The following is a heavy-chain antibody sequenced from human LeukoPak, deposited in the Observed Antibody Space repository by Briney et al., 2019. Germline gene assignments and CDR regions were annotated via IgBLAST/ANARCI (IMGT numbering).Heavy chain of an antibody. D-gene: IGHD2-15*01. CDR3: AREGVAGPYCSGGRCYYYYYGLDV. Sequence: SETLSLTCSVSGVSISSRDYYWNWIRQLPGKGLEWIGYIYHSGSTYNPSLQSRVTISLDTSKNQFSLMLTSVTAADTAVYYCAREGVAGPYCSGGRCYYYYYGLDVWGQGTTVTVSS. CDR1: GVSISSRDYY. V-gene: IGHV4-31*03. CDR2: IYHSGST. J-gene: IGHJ6*02.